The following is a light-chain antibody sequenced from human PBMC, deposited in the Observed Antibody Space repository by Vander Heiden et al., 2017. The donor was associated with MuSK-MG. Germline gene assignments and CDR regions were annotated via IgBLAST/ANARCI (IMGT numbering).Light chain of an antibody. CDR3: RQALQTLIT. CDR2: LGS. CDR1: QSLLHSNGYSY. Sequence: DIVMTQSPLSLPVTPGEPASIPCRSSQSLLHSNGYSYLDWYLQKPGQSPQLLIYLGSNRASGVPDRFSGSGSGTDFTLKISRVEAEDVGVYYCRQALQTLITFGQGTQLEIK. J-gene: IGKJ5*01. V-gene: IGKV2-28*01.